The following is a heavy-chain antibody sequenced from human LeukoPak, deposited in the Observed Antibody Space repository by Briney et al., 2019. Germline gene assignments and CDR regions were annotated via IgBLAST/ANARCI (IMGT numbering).Heavy chain of an antibody. CDR2: IWFDGTNK. Sequence: GGSLRLSCAASGFAFSSYNMHWVRQAPGKGLEGVAVIWFDGTNKYYADSVKGRFTISRDNSKNALYLQMNSLRVEDTAVYYCARRLYCSGTNCYTGPDAFDIWGQGTMVTVSS. V-gene: IGHV3-33*01. D-gene: IGHD2-2*02. J-gene: IGHJ3*02. CDR1: GFAFSSYN. CDR3: ARRLYCSGTNCYTGPDAFDI.